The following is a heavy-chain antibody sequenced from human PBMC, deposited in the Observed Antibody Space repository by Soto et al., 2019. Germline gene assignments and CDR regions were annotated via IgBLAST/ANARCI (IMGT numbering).Heavy chain of an antibody. J-gene: IGHJ4*02. CDR3: ATHDGPAAAGLVLDF. D-gene: IGHD6-13*01. CDR2: IKQDENGK. V-gene: IGHV3-7*02. CDR1: GFTFSSRW. Sequence: EVQLVESGGGLVQPGGSLRLSCEASGFTFSSRWMTWVRQGPGKGLEWVANIKQDENGKHYVDSVKGRFTISRDNAKNSLYLQMNSLSSEDAAVYYCATHDGPAAAGLVLDFVGQGTLVTVTS.